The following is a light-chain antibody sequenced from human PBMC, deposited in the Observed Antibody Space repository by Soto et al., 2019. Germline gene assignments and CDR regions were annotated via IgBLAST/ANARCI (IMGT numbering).Light chain of an antibody. CDR2: AAT. CDR3: QQSDHSPMYN. V-gene: IGKV1-39*01. Sequence: DIQMTQSPSSLSASVGDRVTITCRASQSISTSLNWYQQKPGIAPKLLIYAATTLQSGVPSRFRGSGSGTEFTLTISGLQPEDFATYYCQQSDHSPMYNFGQGTDLEIK. J-gene: IGKJ2*01. CDR1: QSISTS.